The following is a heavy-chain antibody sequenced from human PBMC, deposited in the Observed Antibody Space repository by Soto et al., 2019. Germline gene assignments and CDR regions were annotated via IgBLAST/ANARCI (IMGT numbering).Heavy chain of an antibody. CDR3: ASGRYCSGGSCYPYYWYYYMDV. D-gene: IGHD2-15*01. J-gene: IGHJ6*03. V-gene: IGHV4-34*01. CDR2: INHSGST. CDR1: GGSFSGYY. Sequence: QVQLQQWGAGLLKPSETLSLTCAVYGGSFSGYYWSWIRQPPGKGLEWIGEINHSGSTNYNPSLKSRVTISVDTSKNQFSLKLSSVTAADKAVYYCASGRYCSGGSCYPYYWYYYMDVWGKGTTVTVSS.